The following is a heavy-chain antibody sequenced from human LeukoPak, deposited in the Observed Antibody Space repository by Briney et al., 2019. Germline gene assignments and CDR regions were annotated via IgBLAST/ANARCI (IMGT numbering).Heavy chain of an antibody. D-gene: IGHD6-19*01. CDR3: ASHDRPYSSGWYFDY. CDR2: ISSSSSYI. CDR1: GFTFSSYS. Sequence: GGSLRLSCVVSGFTFSSYSMNWVRQAPGKGLEWVSSISSSSSYIYYADSVKGRFTISRDNAKNSLFLQMNSLRAEDTAVYYWASHDRPYSSGWYFDYWGQGTLVTVSS. J-gene: IGHJ4*02. V-gene: IGHV3-21*01.